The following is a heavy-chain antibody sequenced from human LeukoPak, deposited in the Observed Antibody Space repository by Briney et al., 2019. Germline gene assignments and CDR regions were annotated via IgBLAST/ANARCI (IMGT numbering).Heavy chain of an antibody. CDR2: IYTNGGA. Sequence: SQTLSLTCTVSGGSISSGSYYWSWIRQPAGKGLEWVGRIYTNGGASYNPSLKSRVTISIDASKNQFSLKLSSVTAADTAVYYCAREPPGYWGQGILVTVSS. CDR1: GGSISSGSYY. V-gene: IGHV4-61*02. J-gene: IGHJ4*02. CDR3: AREPPGY.